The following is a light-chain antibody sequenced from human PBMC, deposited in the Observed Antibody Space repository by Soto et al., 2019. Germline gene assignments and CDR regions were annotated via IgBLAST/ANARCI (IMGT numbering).Light chain of an antibody. Sequence: QSVLTQPASVSGSPGQSITISCTGTSSDVGGYNYVSWYQQHPGKAPKLMIYEVSNRPLGVSNRFSGSKSGNTASLTISGLQAEDEADYYCTSYTSSSTLDDFGTGTKVTVL. CDR1: SSDVGGYNY. CDR2: EVS. CDR3: TSYTSSSTLDD. J-gene: IGLJ1*01. V-gene: IGLV2-14*01.